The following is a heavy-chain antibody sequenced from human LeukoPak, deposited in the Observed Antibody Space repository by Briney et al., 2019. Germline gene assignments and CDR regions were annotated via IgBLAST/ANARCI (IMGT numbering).Heavy chain of an antibody. D-gene: IGHD2-15*01. CDR3: AKDRGSFDY. CDR2: ISYDGSNK. Sequence: GGSLRLSCAASGFTFSSYGMHWVRQAPGKGLEWVAVISYDGSNKYYADSVKGRFTISRDNSKNTLYLQMNSLRAEDTAVYYCAKDRGSFDYWGQGTLVTVSS. J-gene: IGHJ4*02. V-gene: IGHV3-30*18. CDR1: GFTFSSYG.